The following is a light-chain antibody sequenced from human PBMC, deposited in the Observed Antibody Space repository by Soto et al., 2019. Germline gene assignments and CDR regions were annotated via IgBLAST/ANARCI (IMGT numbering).Light chain of an antibody. CDR2: GAS. CDR1: QSVSNSY. V-gene: IGKV3-20*01. Sequence: EIVLTQSPGTLSLSPGERATLSCRASQSVSNSYLAWYQQKPGQAPRLLIYGASSRATGIPDRFSGSGSGTDFTLTISRLESEDFAVYYCQHYGGSSRTFGQGTKVEIK. CDR3: QHYGGSSRT. J-gene: IGKJ1*01.